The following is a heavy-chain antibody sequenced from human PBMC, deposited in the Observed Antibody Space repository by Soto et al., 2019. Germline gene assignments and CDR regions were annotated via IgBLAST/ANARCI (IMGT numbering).Heavy chain of an antibody. J-gene: IGHJ5*02. CDR3: ARCLPDWFDP. CDR2: IYYSGST. V-gene: IGHV4-31*03. Sequence: SETLSLTCTVSGGSISSGGYYWSWIRQHPGKGLEWIGYIYYSGSTYYNPSLKSRVTISVDTSKNQFSLKLSSVTAADTAVYYCARCLPDWFDPWGQGTLVTVSS. CDR1: GGSISSGGYY.